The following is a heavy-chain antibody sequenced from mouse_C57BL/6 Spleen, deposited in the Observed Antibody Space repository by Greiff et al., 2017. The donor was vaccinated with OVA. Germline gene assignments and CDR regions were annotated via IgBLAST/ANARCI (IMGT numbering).Heavy chain of an antibody. CDR2: IYPRSGNT. CDR3: ARSLEGYYAMDY. CDR1: GYTFTSYG. Sequence: VQLQQSGAELARPGASVKLSCKASGYTFTSYGISWVKQRTGQGLEWIGEIYPRSGNTYYNEKFKGKATLTADKSSSTAYMELRSLTSEDSAVYFCARSLEGYYAMDYWGQGTSVTVSS. V-gene: IGHV1-81*01. J-gene: IGHJ4*01.